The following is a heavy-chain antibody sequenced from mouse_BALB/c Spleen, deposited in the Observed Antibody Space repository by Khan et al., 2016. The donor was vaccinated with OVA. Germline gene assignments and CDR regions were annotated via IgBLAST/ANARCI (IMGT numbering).Heavy chain of an antibody. Sequence: QVQLQQPGPGLVAPSQSLSITCTVSGFSLTSYSVHWVRQPPGKGLEWLGVIWADGGTNYNSALMSRLSITKDNFKSQVFLKMNSLQSDDTAIYYCDRRDNDYPEWYFDVWGAGTTVTVSS. D-gene: IGHD2-4*01. V-gene: IGHV2-9*02. CDR1: GFSLTSYS. J-gene: IGHJ1*01. CDR2: IWADGGT. CDR3: DRRDNDYPEWYFDV.